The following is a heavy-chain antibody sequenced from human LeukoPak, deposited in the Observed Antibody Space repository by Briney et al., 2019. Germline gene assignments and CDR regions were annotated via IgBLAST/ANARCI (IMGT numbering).Heavy chain of an antibody. CDR2: IIPILGIA. D-gene: IGHD3-22*01. CDR1: GGTFSSYA. V-gene: IGHV1-69*04. CDR3: ARDTTYYYDSSGYYRRGGFYYYGMDV. Sequence: GASVKVSCKASGGTFSSYAISWVRQAPGQGLEWMGRIIPILGIANYAQKFQGRVTITADKSTSTAYMELSSLRSEDTAVYYCARDTTYYYDSSGYYRRGGFYYYGMDVWGQGTTVTVSS. J-gene: IGHJ6*02.